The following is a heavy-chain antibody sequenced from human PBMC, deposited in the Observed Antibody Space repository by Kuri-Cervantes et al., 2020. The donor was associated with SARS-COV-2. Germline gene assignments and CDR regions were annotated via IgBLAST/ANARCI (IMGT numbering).Heavy chain of an antibody. J-gene: IGHJ6*03. CDR3: ARDGLTGYYDYYMDV. CDR1: GGSISSGSYY. CDR2: IYHSGST. Sequence: SETLSLTCTVSGGSISSGSYYWSWIRQPPGKGLEWIGSIYHSGSTYYNPSLKSRVTISVDTSKNQFSLKLSSVTAADTAVYYCARDGLTGYYDYYMDVWGKGTTVTVSS. V-gene: IGHV4-39*07. D-gene: IGHD3-9*01.